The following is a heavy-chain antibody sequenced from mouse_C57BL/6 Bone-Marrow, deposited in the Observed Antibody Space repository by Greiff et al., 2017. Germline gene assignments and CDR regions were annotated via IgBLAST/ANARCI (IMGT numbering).Heavy chain of an antibody. V-gene: IGHV5-4*01. J-gene: IGHJ2*01. CDR3: ARDEAQTYYFDY. CDR1: GFTFSSYA. Sequence: DVKLQESGGGLVKPGGSLKLSCAASGFTFSSYAMSWVRQTPEKRLEWVATISDGGSYTYYPDNVKGRFTISRDNAKNNLYLQMSHLKSEDTAMYYCARDEAQTYYFDYWGQGTTLTVSS. CDR2: ISDGGSYT.